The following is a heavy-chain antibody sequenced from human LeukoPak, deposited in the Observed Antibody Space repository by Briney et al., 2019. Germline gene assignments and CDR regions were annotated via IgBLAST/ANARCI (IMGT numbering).Heavy chain of an antibody. CDR3: AGSRGVPYYFDY. CDR1: GFTFRDYA. V-gene: IGHV3-74*01. CDR2: INSDGSST. D-gene: IGHD3-10*01. Sequence: GGSLRLSCSASGFTFRDYAMSWFRQAPGRGLVWVSRINSDGSSTTYADSVKGRFTISRDNTKNTLYLQMNSLRAEDTAVYYCAGSRGVPYYFDYWGQGTLVTVSS. J-gene: IGHJ4*02.